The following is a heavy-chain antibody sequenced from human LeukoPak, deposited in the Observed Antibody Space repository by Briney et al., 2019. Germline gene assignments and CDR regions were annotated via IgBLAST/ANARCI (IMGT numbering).Heavy chain of an antibody. J-gene: IGHJ6*03. D-gene: IGHD6-25*01. CDR2: INPNSGGT. Sequence: ASVNVSCKASGYTFTGYYMHWVRQAPGQGLEWMGWINPNSGGTNYAQKFQGRVTMTRDTSISTAYMELSRLRSDDTAVYYCARDLAAGYYYYMDVWGKGTTVTVSS. CDR1: GYTFTGYY. CDR3: ARDLAAGYYYYMDV. V-gene: IGHV1-2*02.